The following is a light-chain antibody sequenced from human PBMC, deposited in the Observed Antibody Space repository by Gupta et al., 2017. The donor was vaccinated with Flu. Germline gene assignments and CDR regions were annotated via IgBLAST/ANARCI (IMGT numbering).Light chain of an antibody. CDR3: QQKGSSPRT. V-gene: IGKV3-20*01. Sequence: EIVLTQSPGTLSLSPGERATLSCRASQSVSSSYLAWYQQKPGQAPRLLIYGASSRATGIPDRFSSSGFGTEFTLTISRREPEDFAVYYCQQKGSSPRTFGQGTKVEIK. CDR2: GAS. CDR1: QSVSSSY. J-gene: IGKJ1*01.